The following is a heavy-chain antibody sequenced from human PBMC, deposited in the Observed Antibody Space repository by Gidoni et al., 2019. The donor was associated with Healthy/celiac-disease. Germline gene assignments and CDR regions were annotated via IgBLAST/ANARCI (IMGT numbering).Heavy chain of an antibody. Sequence: QVQLVESGGGVVQPVRSLRPACAASGFTFSSYGMHWVRQAPGKGLEWLAVIWYDGSNKYYADSVKGRFTISRDNSKNTLYLQMNSLRAEDTAVYYCARELDSSGYYYWGQGTLVTVSS. D-gene: IGHD3-22*01. CDR2: IWYDGSNK. CDR3: ARELDSSGYYY. CDR1: GFTFSSYG. V-gene: IGHV3-33*01. J-gene: IGHJ4*02.